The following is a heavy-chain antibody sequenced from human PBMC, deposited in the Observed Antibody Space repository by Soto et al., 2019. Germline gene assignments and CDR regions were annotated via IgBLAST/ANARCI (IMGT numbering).Heavy chain of an antibody. CDR1: GGSFSGNY. Sequence: SETLSLTCAVYGGSFSGNYWIWIRQPPGKGLEWIGEINHSGSTNYNPSLKSRVTISVDTSKNQFSLKLSSVTAADTAVYYCARGDIVATNSLNWFEPWGQGTLVTVSS. J-gene: IGHJ5*02. CDR3: ARGDIVATNSLNWFEP. V-gene: IGHV4-34*01. CDR2: INHSGST. D-gene: IGHD5-12*01.